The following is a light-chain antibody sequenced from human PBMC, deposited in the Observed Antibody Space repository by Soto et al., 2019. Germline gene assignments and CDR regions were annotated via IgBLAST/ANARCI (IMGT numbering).Light chain of an antibody. CDR2: DVS. V-gene: IGLV2-11*01. CDR3: CSYAGSYTYV. J-gene: IGLJ1*01. CDR1: SSEVGGYNY. Sequence: QSELTQPRSVSGSPGQSVTIPCTGNSSEVGGYNYVSWYQQHPGKAPKLMIYDVSKRPSGVPDRFSGSKSGNTASLTISGLQAKDEADYYCCSYAGSYTYVFGTGTKVTV.